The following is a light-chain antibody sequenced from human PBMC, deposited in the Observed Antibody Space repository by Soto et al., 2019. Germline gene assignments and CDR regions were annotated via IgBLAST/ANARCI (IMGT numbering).Light chain of an antibody. CDR1: NSNIGAGYD. V-gene: IGLV1-40*01. Sequence: QSVLTQPPSVSGAPGQRVTISCTGYNSNIGAGYDVHWYQQLPGTAPKLLIYGNSNRPSGVPDRFSASKSGTSASLAITGFQAEDEADYYCQSYDSSLSGGVFGGGTKLTVL. J-gene: IGLJ3*02. CDR2: GNS. CDR3: QSYDSSLSGGV.